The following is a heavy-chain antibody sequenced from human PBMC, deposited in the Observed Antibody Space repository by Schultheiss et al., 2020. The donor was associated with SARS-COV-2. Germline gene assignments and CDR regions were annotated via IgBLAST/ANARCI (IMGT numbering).Heavy chain of an antibody. CDR1: GGSFSEYY. V-gene: IGHV4-59*03. J-gene: IGHJ4*02. Sequence: SQTLSLTCAVYGGSFSEYYWSWIRQPPGKGLEYIGYVYSSGTTDYNPSLNSRVTISLDTSKNQFSLKLTSVTAADTAVYYCASAHDYGDHDRSFDFWGQGSLVTVSS. CDR2: VYSSGTT. D-gene: IGHD4-17*01. CDR3: ASAHDYGDHDRSFDF.